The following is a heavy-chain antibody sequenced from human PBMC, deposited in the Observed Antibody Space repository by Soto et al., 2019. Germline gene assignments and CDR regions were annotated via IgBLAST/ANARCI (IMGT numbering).Heavy chain of an antibody. D-gene: IGHD3-10*01. CDR1: GGSISSYY. Sequence: PSETLSLTCTVSGGSISSYYWSWIRQPPGKGQEWIGYIYYSGSTNYNPSLKSRVTISVDTSKNQFSLKLSSVTAADTAVYYCARHLYIMVRGVKRPYYYYMDVWGKGTTVTVSS. CDR2: IYYSGST. CDR3: ARHLYIMVRGVKRPYYYYMDV. V-gene: IGHV4-59*08. J-gene: IGHJ6*03.